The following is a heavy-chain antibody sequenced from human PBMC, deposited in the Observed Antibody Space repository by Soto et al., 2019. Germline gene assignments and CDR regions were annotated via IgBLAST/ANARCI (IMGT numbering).Heavy chain of an antibody. Sequence: SVEVSCKASGGTFSSYAISWVRQAPGQGLEWMGGIIPIFGTANYAQKFQGRVTITADKSTSTAYMELSSLRSEDTAVYYCARGRRYYDSSGYYFDYWGQGTLVTVSS. D-gene: IGHD3-22*01. J-gene: IGHJ4*02. V-gene: IGHV1-69*06. CDR3: ARGRRYYDSSGYYFDY. CDR1: GGTFSSYA. CDR2: IIPIFGTA.